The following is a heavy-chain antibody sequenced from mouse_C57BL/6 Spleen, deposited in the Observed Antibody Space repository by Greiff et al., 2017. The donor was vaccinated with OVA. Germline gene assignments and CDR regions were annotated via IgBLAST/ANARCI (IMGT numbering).Heavy chain of an antibody. CDR2: IDPETGGT. D-gene: IGHD2-12*01. CDR3: TKRLAMDY. Sequence: QVQLQQSGAELVRPGASVTLSCKASGYTFTDYEMHWVKQTPVPGLEWIGAIDPETGGTAYNQKFKGKAILTADKSSSTAYMELRSLTSEDAAVYYCTKRLAMDYWGQGTSVTVAS. V-gene: IGHV1-15*01. CDR1: GYTFTDYE. J-gene: IGHJ4*01.